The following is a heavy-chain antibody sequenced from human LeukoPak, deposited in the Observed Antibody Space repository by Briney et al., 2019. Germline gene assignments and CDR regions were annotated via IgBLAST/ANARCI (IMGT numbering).Heavy chain of an antibody. Sequence: SETLSLTCTVSGGSVSDNGFFWGWIRQPPGKGLEWIGSVSYTGSTHYDPSLKSRVTMSIDTSKNQFSLNLTPVTAADTAVYYCARRGTCWNALGCWGQGALVTVSS. D-gene: IGHD1-1*01. CDR1: GGSVSDNGFF. V-gene: IGHV4-39*01. CDR3: ARRGTCWNALGC. J-gene: IGHJ4*02. CDR2: VSYTGST.